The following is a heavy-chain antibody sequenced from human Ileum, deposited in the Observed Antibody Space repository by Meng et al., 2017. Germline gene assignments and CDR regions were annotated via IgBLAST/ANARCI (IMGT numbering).Heavy chain of an antibody. D-gene: IGHD3-22*01. CDR1: GIIASTNY. J-gene: IGHJ4*02. CDR3: ASPGRGYYDSSGYYNY. CDR2: MFSDGNT. Sequence: GESLKISCAASGIIASTNYMSWVRQAPGKGLEWVSIMFSDGNTYYADSVKGRFTISRDNSKNTVSLQMNSLRAGDTAVYYCASPGRGYYDSSGYYNYWGQGTLVTVSS. V-gene: IGHV3-53*01.